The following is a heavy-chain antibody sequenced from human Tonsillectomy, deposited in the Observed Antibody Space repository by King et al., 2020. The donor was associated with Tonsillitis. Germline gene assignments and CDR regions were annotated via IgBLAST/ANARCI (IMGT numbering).Heavy chain of an antibody. CDR1: GFTFSDYP. V-gene: IGHV3-23*04. CDR2: ISGTGVGS. CDR3: AKGAQVATIWNWFDP. D-gene: IGHD5-12*01. J-gene: IGHJ5*02. Sequence: VQLVESGGGLVQPGGSLRLSCAASGFTFSDYPMSWVRQAPGKGLEWVSSISGTGVGSYDADSVKGRFTISRDNSKNTLYLQMDSLRAEDTAVYYCAKGAQVATIWNWFDPWGQGILVTVSS.